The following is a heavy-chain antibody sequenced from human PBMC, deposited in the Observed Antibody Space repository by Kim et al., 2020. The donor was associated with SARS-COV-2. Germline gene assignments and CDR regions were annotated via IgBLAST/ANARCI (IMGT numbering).Heavy chain of an antibody. CDR1: GFSFSTYD. CDR2: IGIVGDT. J-gene: IGHJ4*02. CDR3: ARDGYPFDR. V-gene: IGHV3-13*01. D-gene: IGHD5-18*01. Sequence: GGSLRLSCAASGFSFSTYDMHWVRQATGKGLEWVSAIGIVGDTYYADSVKGRFTISRENDKNSLFLQMNSLRGGDTAVYHRARDGYPFDRWGQGTLVTVS.